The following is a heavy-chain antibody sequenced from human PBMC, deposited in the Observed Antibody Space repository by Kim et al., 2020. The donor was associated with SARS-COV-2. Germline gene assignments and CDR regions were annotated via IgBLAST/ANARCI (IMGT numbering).Heavy chain of an antibody. J-gene: IGHJ6*02. CDR2: ISSSGSTI. CDR3: ARDLFEPFPTVTTTPNGMDV. Sequence: GGSMRLSCAASGFTFSSYEMNWVRQAPGKGLEWVSYISSSGSTIYYADSVKGRFTISRDNAKNSLYLQMNSLRAEDTAVYYCARDLFEPFPTVTTTPNGMDVWGQGTTVTVSS. D-gene: IGHD4-17*01. CDR1: GFTFSSYE. V-gene: IGHV3-48*03.